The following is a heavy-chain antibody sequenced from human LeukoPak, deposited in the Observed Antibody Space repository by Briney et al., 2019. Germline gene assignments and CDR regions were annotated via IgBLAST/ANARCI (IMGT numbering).Heavy chain of an antibody. D-gene: IGHD3-10*01. CDR1: GFTFSSYA. CDR2: ISFDGNDR. J-gene: IGHJ5*02. CDR3: ARDFGRRNWFDP. Sequence: GGSLRLSCAASGFTFSSYAMHWVRQGPGKGLEWVAIISFDGNDRYYADSVKGRFTISRDNAKNSLYLQMNSLRAEDTAVYYCARDFGRRNWFDPWGQGTLVTVSS. V-gene: IGHV3-30*07.